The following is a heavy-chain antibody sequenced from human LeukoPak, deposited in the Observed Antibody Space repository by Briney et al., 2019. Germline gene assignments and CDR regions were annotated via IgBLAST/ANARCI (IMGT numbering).Heavy chain of an antibody. CDR1: GFTFSSYW. CDR3: ARRHCSSSSCPQDY. Sequence: GGSLRLSCAASGFTFSSYWMHWVRQAPGKGLVWVSRINTDGSSTSYADSVKGRFTISRDNAENSLYLQMNSLRAEDTAVYYCARRHCSSSSCPQDYWGQGTLVTVSS. CDR2: INTDGSST. D-gene: IGHD2-15*01. V-gene: IGHV3-74*01. J-gene: IGHJ4*02.